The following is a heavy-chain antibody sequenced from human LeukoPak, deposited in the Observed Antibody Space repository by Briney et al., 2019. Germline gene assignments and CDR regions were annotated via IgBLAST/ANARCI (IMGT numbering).Heavy chain of an antibody. V-gene: IGHV1-69*04. J-gene: IGHJ5*02. Sequence: VASVKVSCKASGGTFSSYAISWVRQALGQGLEWMGRIIPILGIANYAQKFQGRVTITADKSTSTAYMELSSLRSEDTAVYYCARDCSSTSCSSSRYNWFDPWGQGTLVTVSS. CDR2: IIPILGIA. CDR1: GGTFSSYA. CDR3: ARDCSSTSCSSSRYNWFDP. D-gene: IGHD2-2*01.